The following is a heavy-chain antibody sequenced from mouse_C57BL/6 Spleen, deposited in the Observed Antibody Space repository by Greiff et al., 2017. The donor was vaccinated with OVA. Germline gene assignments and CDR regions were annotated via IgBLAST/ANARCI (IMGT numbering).Heavy chain of an antibody. CDR1: GFNIKDYY. J-gene: IGHJ3*01. V-gene: IGHV14-1*01. D-gene: IGHD1-1*01. CDR2: IDPADGDP. Sequence: VQLQQSGAELVRPGASVKLSCTASGFNIKDYYMHWVKQRPEQGLEWIGRIDPADGDPASAPQFPGKATMTADTSSNKAYLQLSSLTSEDTAVYYCTKDYGSSYWFAYWGQGTLVTVSA. CDR3: TKDYGSSYWFAY.